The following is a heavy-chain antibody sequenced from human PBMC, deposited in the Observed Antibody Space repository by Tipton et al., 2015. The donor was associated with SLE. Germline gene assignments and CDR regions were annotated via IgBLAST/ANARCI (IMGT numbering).Heavy chain of an antibody. D-gene: IGHD5-12*01. CDR3: ARRRYILATIGAFDV. CDR1: GYNFATYW. Sequence: QLVQSGAEVKKPGESLKISCQGSGYNFATYWIAWVRQMPGKGLEWMGIIYPGDSDTTYSPSFQGQVTISADKSIGTAYLQWNNLKASDTAMYYCARRRYILATIGAFDVWGQGTVVTASS. CDR2: IYPGDSDT. V-gene: IGHV5-51*03. J-gene: IGHJ3*01.